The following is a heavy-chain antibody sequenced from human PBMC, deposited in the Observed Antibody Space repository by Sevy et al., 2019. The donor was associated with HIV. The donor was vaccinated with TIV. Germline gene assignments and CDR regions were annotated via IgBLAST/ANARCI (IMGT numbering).Heavy chain of an antibody. D-gene: IGHD3-3*01. V-gene: IGHV1-18*04. Sequence: ASVKVSCKASGYTFTSYGISWVRQAPGQGLEWMGWISAYNGNTNYAQKLQGRVTMTTDTSTSTAYMELRSLRSDDTAVYYCARDWGDGPITIFGVVIPYYYYGMDVWGQGTTVTVSS. CDR3: ARDWGDGPITIFGVVIPYYYYGMDV. CDR2: ISAYNGNT. J-gene: IGHJ6*02. CDR1: GYTFTSYG.